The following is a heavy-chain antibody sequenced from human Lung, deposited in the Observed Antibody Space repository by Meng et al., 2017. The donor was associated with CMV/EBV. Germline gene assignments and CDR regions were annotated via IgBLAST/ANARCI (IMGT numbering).Heavy chain of an antibody. V-gene: IGHV3-23*01. Sequence: GEXXKISCAASGFTFSSFAMSWVRQAPGKGLEWVSAITGSGGSTYYADSVRGRFTISRDNSKNTLYLQLNSLRAEDTAVYYCAKAFSSSWYRKYYDYWGQGXLVTVSS. CDR2: ITGSGGST. CDR3: AKAFSSSWYRKYYDY. D-gene: IGHD6-13*01. J-gene: IGHJ4*02. CDR1: GFTFSSFA.